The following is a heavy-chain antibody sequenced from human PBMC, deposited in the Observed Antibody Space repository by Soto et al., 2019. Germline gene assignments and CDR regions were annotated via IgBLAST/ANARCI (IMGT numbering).Heavy chain of an antibody. CDR3: AALSATPYVGPEAFDI. V-gene: IGHV1-58*01. CDR2: IVVGSGNT. CDR1: GFTFTSSA. D-gene: IGHD1-26*01. J-gene: IGHJ3*02. Sequence: ASVKVSCKASGFTFTSSAVQWVRQARGQRLEWIGWIVVGSGNTNYAQKFQERVTITRDMSTSTAYMELSSLSSEDTAVYYCAALSATPYVGPEAFDIWGQGTMVTVSS.